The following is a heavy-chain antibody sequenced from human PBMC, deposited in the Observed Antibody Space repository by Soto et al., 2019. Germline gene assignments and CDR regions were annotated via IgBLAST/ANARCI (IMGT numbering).Heavy chain of an antibody. Sequence: ASVKVSCKASGYTFTSYGISWVRQAPGQGLEWMGWISAYNGNTNYAQKLQGRVTMTTDTSTSTAYMELRSLRSDDTSVYYCARGLFDWLSNDAFDIWGQGTMVTVS. V-gene: IGHV1-18*01. D-gene: IGHD3-9*01. J-gene: IGHJ3*02. CDR1: GYTFTSYG. CDR2: ISAYNGNT. CDR3: ARGLFDWLSNDAFDI.